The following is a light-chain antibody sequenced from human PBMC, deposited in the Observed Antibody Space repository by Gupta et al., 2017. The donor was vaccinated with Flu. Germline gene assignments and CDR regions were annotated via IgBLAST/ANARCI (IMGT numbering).Light chain of an antibody. CDR3: RQDIHWNT. Sequence: DVVMTQSPLSLPVTLGQPASISCRFSQDLIYSDGKTYLNWFQQRPGQSPRRLIYKVSNRDSGGPDRFSGSGSCTDFTLKSIRGEAEDVGAYYFRQDIHWNTFGQGTQLEIK. CDR2: KVS. CDR1: QDLIYSDGKTY. J-gene: IGKJ5*01. V-gene: IGKV2-30*01.